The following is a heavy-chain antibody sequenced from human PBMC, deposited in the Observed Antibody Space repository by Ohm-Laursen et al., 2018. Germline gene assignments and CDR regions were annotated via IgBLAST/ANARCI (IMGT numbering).Heavy chain of an antibody. J-gene: IGHJ4*02. CDR2: INPNSGGT. V-gene: IGHV1-2*02. CDR3: ARGDVYYDPAQYYFDY. D-gene: IGHD3-3*01. CDR1: GYTFTSYD. Sequence: SSVKVSCKASGYTFTSYDINWVRQAPGQGLEWMGWINPNSGGTNYAQKFQGRVTMTRDTSISTAYMELSRLRSDDTAVYYCARGDVYYDPAQYYFDYWGQGTLVTVSS.